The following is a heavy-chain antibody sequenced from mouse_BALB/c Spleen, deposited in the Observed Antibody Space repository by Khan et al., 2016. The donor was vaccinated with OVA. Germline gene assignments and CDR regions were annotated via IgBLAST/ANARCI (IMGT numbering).Heavy chain of an antibody. CDR1: GFSLRSYS. CDR2: ISSGGSYT. CDR3: AGYRGYYGSSPYFDY. V-gene: IGHV5-6-4*01. D-gene: IGHD1-1*01. Sequence: EVELVESGGGLVRPGGSLKLSCAASGFSLRSYSMSWVRQTPETRLEWVATISSGGSYTYYPDRVKGRFTISHHYAKKTLYMQVNSLRSEDTAMYYCAGYRGYYGSSPYFDYWGQGTTRTVSS. J-gene: IGHJ2*01.